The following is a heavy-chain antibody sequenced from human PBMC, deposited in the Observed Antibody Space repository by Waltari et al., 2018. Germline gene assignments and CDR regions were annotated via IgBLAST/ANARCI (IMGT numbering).Heavy chain of an antibody. J-gene: IGHJ4*02. CDR3: VRGYPDIVATISDY. Sequence: QLQLQESGPGLVKPSETLSLTCTVSRSSIRNNNYYWGWVRQPPGKVLEWIGSFYKSGTTYYNPSLKSRVTRSVDTSNNQFSLKLNSVTAADTAVYYCVRGYPDIVATISDYWGQGTLVIVSS. V-gene: IGHV4-39*07. CDR1: RSSIRNNNYY. CDR2: FYKSGTT. D-gene: IGHD5-12*01.